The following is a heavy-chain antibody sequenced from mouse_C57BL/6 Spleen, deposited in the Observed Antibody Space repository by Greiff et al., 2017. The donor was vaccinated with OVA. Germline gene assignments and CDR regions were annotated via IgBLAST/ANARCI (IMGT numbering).Heavy chain of an antibody. V-gene: IGHV3-8*01. J-gene: IGHJ2*01. Sequence: EVKLMESGPGLAKPSQTLSLTCSVTGYSITSDYWNWIRKFPGNKLEYMGYISYSGSTYYNPSLKSRISITRDTSKNQYYLQLNSVTTEDTATYYCARGRYYYGSSYLYYFDYWGQGTTLTVSS. CDR1: GYSITSDY. D-gene: IGHD1-1*01. CDR2: ISYSGST. CDR3: ARGRYYYGSSYLYYFDY.